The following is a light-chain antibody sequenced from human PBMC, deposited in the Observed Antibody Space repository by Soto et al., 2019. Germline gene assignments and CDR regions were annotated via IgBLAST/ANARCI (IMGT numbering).Light chain of an antibody. CDR2: GAS. CDR1: QSVSSNY. V-gene: IGKV3-20*01. Sequence: EIVLTQSPGTLSLSPGERATLSCRASQSVSSNYLAWYQQKPGQSPRLLIYGASSRATGIPDSFSGSGSGTDFTLTISRLEPEDFAVYYCQQYGISPWTFGQGTKVEIK. CDR3: QQYGISPWT. J-gene: IGKJ1*01.